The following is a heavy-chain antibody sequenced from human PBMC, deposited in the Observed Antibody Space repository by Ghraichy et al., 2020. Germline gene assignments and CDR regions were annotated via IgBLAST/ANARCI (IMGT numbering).Heavy chain of an antibody. D-gene: IGHD3-3*01. Sequence: SETLSLTCTVSGGSVSSYYWSWIRQPAGKGLEWIGRIYTSGSTNYNPSLKSRVTMSVDTSKNQFSLKLSSVTAADTAVYYCARDQDLFWSGPSYYYYGMDVWGQGTTVTVSS. CDR2: IYTSGST. V-gene: IGHV4-4*07. CDR3: ARDQDLFWSGPSYYYYGMDV. J-gene: IGHJ6*02. CDR1: GGSVSSYY.